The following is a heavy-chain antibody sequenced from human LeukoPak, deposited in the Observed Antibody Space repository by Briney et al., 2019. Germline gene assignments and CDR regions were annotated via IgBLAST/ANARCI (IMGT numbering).Heavy chain of an antibody. CDR2: IKQDGSEK. CDR3: ARAYSSGWYKGFDY. D-gene: IGHD6-19*01. CDR1: GFTFSSYW. J-gene: IGHJ4*02. V-gene: IGHV3-7*01. Sequence: GGSLRLSCAASGFTFSSYWMSWVRQAPGKGLEWVANIKQDGSEKYYVDSVKGRFTISRDNAKNSLYLQMNSLRAEDTAVYYCARAYSSGWYKGFDYWGQGTLVTVSS.